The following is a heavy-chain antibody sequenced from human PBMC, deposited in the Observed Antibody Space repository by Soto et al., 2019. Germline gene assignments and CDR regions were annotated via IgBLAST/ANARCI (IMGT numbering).Heavy chain of an antibody. D-gene: IGHD2-15*01. J-gene: IGHJ5*02. CDR3: ARGGSCSGGSCSGWFDA. CDR1: GVSLTTNNW. CDR2: IYQTGNT. Sequence: QVQLQESGPGLVKPSETLSLTCAVSGVSLTTNNWWTWVRQAPGQGLEWVYEIYQTGNTNYNPSLTSRVIAYLSKSKNQFFLNLTAVTAADTAIYYCARGGSCSGGSCSGWFDACGQGTLVTVSS. V-gene: IGHV4-4*02.